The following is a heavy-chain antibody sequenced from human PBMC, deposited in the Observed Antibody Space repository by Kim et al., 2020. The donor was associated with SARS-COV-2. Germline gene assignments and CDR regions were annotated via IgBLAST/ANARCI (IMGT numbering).Heavy chain of an antibody. D-gene: IGHD2-15*01. Sequence: GGSLRLSCAASGFTFNTYSMNWVRQAPGKGLEWVSHISSGSATIYSAESVKGRFTISRDNAKNSMYLQMNSLRGEDTAVYFCARVLGYCSSGSCPLDFWGQGTLVTVSS. V-gene: IGHV3-48*04. CDR2: ISSGSATI. CDR1: GFTFNTYS. J-gene: IGHJ4*02. CDR3: ARVLGYCSSGSCPLDF.